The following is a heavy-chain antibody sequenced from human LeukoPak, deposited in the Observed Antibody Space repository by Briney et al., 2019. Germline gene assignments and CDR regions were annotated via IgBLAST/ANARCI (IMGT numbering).Heavy chain of an antibody. CDR3: ARSTISFGGVIGY. D-gene: IGHD3-16*01. Sequence: GGSLRLSCAASGYTFSSYGMHWVRQAPGKGLEWVAVISYDGSNKYYADSEKGRFTISRDNSKNTLNLQMNSLRAEDTAVYYCARSTISFGGVIGYWGQGTLVTVSS. CDR1: GYTFSSYG. J-gene: IGHJ4*02. CDR2: ISYDGSNK. V-gene: IGHV3-30*03.